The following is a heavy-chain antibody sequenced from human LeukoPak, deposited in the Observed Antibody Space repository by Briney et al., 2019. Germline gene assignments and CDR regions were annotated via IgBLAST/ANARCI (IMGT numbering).Heavy chain of an antibody. V-gene: IGHV4-59*08. J-gene: IGHJ4*02. CDR2: IYYSGNT. CDR1: GGSISSYY. Sequence: PSETLSLTCTVSGGSISSYYWSWIRQPPGKGLEWIGYIYYSGNTNYNPSLKSRVTISVDTSKTQFSLNLSSVTAADTAIYYCARGGVNWNYDYWGQGTLVTVSS. CDR3: ARGGVNWNYDY. D-gene: IGHD1-7*01.